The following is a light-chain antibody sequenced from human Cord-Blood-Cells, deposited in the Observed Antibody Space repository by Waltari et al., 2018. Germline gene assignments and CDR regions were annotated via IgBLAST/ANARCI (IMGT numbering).Light chain of an antibody. CDR3: QQYDNPPLT. V-gene: IGKV1-33*01. J-gene: IGKJ4*01. CDR2: DAS. CDR1: QDISNY. Sequence: THMNQSPSSLSASVGDRVTITCQASQDISNYLNWYQQKPGKAPKLLIYDASNLEKGVPSRFSGSGSGTDFTFTISSLQPEDFATYYCQQYDNPPLTFGGGTKVEIK.